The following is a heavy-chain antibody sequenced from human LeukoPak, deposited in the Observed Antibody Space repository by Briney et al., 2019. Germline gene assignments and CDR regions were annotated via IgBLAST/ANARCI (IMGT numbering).Heavy chain of an antibody. J-gene: IGHJ4*02. CDR2: IQTGGST. Sequence: HPGGSLRLSCAASGFSVSSNYMSWVRQAPGKGLEWVSVIQTGGSTFYADSVKGRFTISRDNSKNTLYLQMNSLRAEDTAVYYCATPKALRFLEWLPTPDYWGQGTLVTVSS. CDR3: ATPKALRFLEWLPTPDY. V-gene: IGHV3-53*01. D-gene: IGHD3-3*01. CDR1: GFSVSSNY.